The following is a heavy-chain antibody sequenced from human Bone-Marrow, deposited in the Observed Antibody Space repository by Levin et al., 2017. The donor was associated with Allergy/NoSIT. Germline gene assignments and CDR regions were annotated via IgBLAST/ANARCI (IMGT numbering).Heavy chain of an antibody. J-gene: IGHJ6*03. CDR3: TTSPGYDFWSGTYYYDYMDG. CDR1: GFTFSNAW. CDR2: IKSKTDGGTT. D-gene: IGHD3-3*01. Sequence: GGSLRLSCAASGFTFSNAWMSWVRQAPGKGLEWVGRIKSKTDGGTTDYAAPVKGRFTISRDDSKNTLYLQMNSLKTEDTAVYYCTTSPGYDFWSGTYYYDYMDGWGKGTTVTVSS. V-gene: IGHV3-15*01.